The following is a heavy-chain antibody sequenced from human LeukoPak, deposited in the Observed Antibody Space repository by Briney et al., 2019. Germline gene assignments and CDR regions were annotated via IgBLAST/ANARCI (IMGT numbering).Heavy chain of an antibody. CDR3: ARMVTTSLGYYYGMDV. CDR1: GYTFTSYA. V-gene: IGHV1-3*01. CDR2: INAGNGNT. J-gene: IGHJ6*02. Sequence: ASVKVSCKASGYTFTSYATHWVRQAPGQRFEWMGWINAGNGNTKYSQKFQGRVTITRDTSASTAYMELSSLRSEDTAVYYCARMVTTSLGYYYGMDVWGQGTTVTVSS. D-gene: IGHD4-17*01.